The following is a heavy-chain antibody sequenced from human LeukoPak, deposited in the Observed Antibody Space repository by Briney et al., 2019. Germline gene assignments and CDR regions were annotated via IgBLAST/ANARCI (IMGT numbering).Heavy chain of an antibody. V-gene: IGHV5-51*01. Sequence: HGESLKISCKGSEYSFTNHWIGWVRQLPGKGLECMGIIYPGDSDTRYSPSFQGQVTISADKSISTAYLQWGSLKASDTAMYYCARRLHGANSNWYFDLWGRGTQVTVSP. CDR2: IYPGDSDT. CDR3: ARRLHGANSNWYFDL. J-gene: IGHJ2*01. CDR1: EYSFTNHW. D-gene: IGHD4-23*01.